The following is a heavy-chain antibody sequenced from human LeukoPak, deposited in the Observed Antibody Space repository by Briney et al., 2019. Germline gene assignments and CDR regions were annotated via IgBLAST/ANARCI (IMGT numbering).Heavy chain of an antibody. CDR2: ISSSGTTI. V-gene: IGHV3-48*02. Sequence: QPGGSLRLSCAASGFIFSSYGMNWVRQAPGKGLEWGSYISSSGTTIYCADSVRGRFTISRDNAKNSLYLQMNSLRDEDTAVYYCARDRSSTAAPSLTYWGQGTLVTVSS. D-gene: IGHD6-13*01. CDR1: GFIFSSYG. CDR3: ARDRSSTAAPSLTY. J-gene: IGHJ4*02.